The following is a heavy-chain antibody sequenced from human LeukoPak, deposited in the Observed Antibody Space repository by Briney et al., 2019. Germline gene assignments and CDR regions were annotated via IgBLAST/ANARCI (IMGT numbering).Heavy chain of an antibody. Sequence: GGSLRLSCAAYGFTFSSYWMSWVRQAPGKGLEWVANIKQDGSEKYYVDSVKGRFTISRDNAKNSLYLQMNSLRAEDTAVYYCARVTYSSGWSYWGQGTLVTVSS. V-gene: IGHV3-7*01. D-gene: IGHD6-19*01. J-gene: IGHJ4*02. CDR1: GFTFSSYW. CDR3: ARVTYSSGWSY. CDR2: IKQDGSEK.